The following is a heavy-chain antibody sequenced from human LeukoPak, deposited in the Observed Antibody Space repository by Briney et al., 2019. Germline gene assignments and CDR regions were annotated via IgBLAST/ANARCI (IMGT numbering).Heavy chain of an antibody. V-gene: IGHV4-39*07. Sequence: SETLSLTCSGSGGPINNNSFYWGWIRQPPGKGLEWIGSISSSGSTYYNPSLNSRVTISVDMSKSKFSLRLSSVTAADSAVYYCAREYVFDTTLLALFDYWGQGILVTVSS. J-gene: IGHJ4*02. CDR2: ISSSGST. CDR1: GGPINNNSFY. D-gene: IGHD5/OR15-5a*01. CDR3: AREYVFDTTLLALFDY.